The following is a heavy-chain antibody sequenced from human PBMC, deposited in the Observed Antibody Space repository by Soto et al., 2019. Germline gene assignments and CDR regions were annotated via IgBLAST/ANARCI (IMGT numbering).Heavy chain of an antibody. D-gene: IGHD2-2*01. CDR3: ARKILGSTSRPNYWYFDL. Sequence: EVQLLESGGGFVPPGGSLRLSCAGSGFTFINYAMNWVRQAPGKGLEWVSSISGGGDAAFFPDSVRGRFTISRDNSKNTVTLQMNSLGVDDTAVYYCARKILGSTSRPNYWYFDLWGRGTLVTVSS. CDR1: GFTFINYA. CDR2: ISGGGDAA. J-gene: IGHJ2*01. V-gene: IGHV3-23*01.